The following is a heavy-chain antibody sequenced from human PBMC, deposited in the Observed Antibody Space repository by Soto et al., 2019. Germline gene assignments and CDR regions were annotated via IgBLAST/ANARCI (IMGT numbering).Heavy chain of an antibody. D-gene: IGHD2-15*01. CDR2: ISYDGSNK. J-gene: IGHJ6*02. Sequence: QVQLVESGGGVVQPGRSLRLSCAASGFTFSSYGMHWVRQAPGKGLEWVAVISYDGSNKYYADSGKGRFTISSDNSKNTLYLQMNSLRAEDTAVYYCADRKSRDMAYGMDVWGQGTTVTVSS. V-gene: IGHV3-30*03. CDR3: ADRKSRDMAYGMDV. CDR1: GFTFSSYG.